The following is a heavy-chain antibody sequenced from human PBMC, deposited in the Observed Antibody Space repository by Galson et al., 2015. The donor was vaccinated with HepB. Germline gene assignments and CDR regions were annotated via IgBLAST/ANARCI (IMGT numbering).Heavy chain of an antibody. J-gene: IGHJ6*02. CDR3: ARDGGTYYDFWSTPGNV. Sequence: SLRLSCAASGFTFRSYWMSWVRQAPGKGLEWVANIKQDGSEKFYVDSVKGRFTISRDNAKNSLYLQMNSLRAEDTAVYYCARDGGTYYDFWSTPGNVWGQGTTVTVSS. D-gene: IGHD3-3*01. CDR1: GFTFRSYW. V-gene: IGHV3-7*01. CDR2: IKQDGSEK.